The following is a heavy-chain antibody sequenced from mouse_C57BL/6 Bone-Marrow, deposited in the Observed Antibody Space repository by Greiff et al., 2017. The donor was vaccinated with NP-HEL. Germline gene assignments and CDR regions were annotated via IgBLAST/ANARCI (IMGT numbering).Heavy chain of an antibody. CDR1: GYTFTSYW. D-gene: IGHD1-1*01. J-gene: IGHJ3*01. CDR2: IDPNSGGT. V-gene: IGHV1-72*01. Sequence: QVQLKQPGAELVKPGASVKLSCKASGYTFTSYWMHWVKQRPGRGLEWIGRIDPNSGGTKYNEKFKSKATLTVDKPSSTAYMQLSSLTSEDSAVYYCARDYYGSSYRFAYWGQGTLVTVSA. CDR3: ARDYYGSSYRFAY.